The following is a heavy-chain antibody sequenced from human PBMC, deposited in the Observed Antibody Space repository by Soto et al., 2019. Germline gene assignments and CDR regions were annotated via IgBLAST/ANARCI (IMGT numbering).Heavy chain of an antibody. Sequence: QITLKESGPTLVKPTQTLTLTCTFSGFSFSTTGVGVGWIRQPPGKALEWLALIYWDDDKRYSPSLKSRLTITKDTSNNQVVLTMNNMDPVDTATYYCAHRQAQGIGLAGTFDSWGQGTLVTVSS. CDR2: IYWDDDK. CDR3: AHRQAQGIGLAGTFDS. V-gene: IGHV2-5*02. J-gene: IGHJ4*02. D-gene: IGHD6-19*01. CDR1: GFSFSTTGVG.